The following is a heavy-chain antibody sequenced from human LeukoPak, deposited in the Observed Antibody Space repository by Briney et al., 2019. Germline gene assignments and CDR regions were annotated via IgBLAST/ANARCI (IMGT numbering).Heavy chain of an antibody. D-gene: IGHD3-10*01. V-gene: IGHV4-39*01. CDR3: ARPPPLYYGSADYYFDY. J-gene: IGHJ4*02. CDR2: IYYSGST. CDR1: GGSISSSSYY. Sequence: SETLPLTCTVSGGSISSSSYYWGWIRQPPGKGLEWIGSIYYSGSTYYNPSLKSRVTISVDTSKNQFSLKLSSVTAADTAVYYCARPPPLYYGSADYYFDYWGQGTLVTVSS.